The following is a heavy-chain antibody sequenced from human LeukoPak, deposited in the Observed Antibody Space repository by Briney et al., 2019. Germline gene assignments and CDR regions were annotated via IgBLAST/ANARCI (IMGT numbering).Heavy chain of an antibody. Sequence: ASVRVSCKASGYTFTGYYMHWVRQAPGQGLEWMGWINPNSGGTNYAQKFQGRVTMTRDTSISTAYMELSRLRSDDTAVYYCARDQYYDSSGYYSWGQGTLVTVSS. J-gene: IGHJ4*02. V-gene: IGHV1-2*02. CDR2: INPNSGGT. CDR1: GYTFTGYY. CDR3: ARDQYYDSSGYYS. D-gene: IGHD3-22*01.